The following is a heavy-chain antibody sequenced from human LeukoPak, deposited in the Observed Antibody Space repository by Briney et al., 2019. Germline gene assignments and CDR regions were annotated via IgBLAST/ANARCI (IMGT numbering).Heavy chain of an antibody. CDR2: LRSKTDGGTT. D-gene: IGHD7-27*01. J-gene: IGHJ4*02. CDR3: TTINWAAFDS. CDR1: GLTCNKTW. V-gene: IGHV3-15*01. Sequence: AGSLTFYCAASGLTCNKTWMSWDRQGQGLGLEWGGHLRSKTDGGTTDYAARMKGRFSISRYDSKNTLYLQMNSLKTEDTAVYYCTTINWAAFDSWGQGTLVTVSS.